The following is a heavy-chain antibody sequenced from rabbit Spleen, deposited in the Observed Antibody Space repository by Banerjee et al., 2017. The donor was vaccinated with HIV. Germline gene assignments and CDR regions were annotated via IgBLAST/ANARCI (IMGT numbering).Heavy chain of an antibody. D-gene: IGHD4-1*01. CDR2: IYAGSSGST. CDR3: ARDLTDVIGWNFGW. Sequence: QELVESGGGLVQAGESLKLSCKASGIAFSSGYDMCWVRQAPGKGLEWIACIYAGSSGSTYSASWAKGRFTISKTSSTTVTLQMTSLTAADTATYFCARDLTDVIGWNFGWWGQGTLVTVS. J-gene: IGHJ3*01. CDR1: GIAFSSGYD. V-gene: IGHV1S40*01.